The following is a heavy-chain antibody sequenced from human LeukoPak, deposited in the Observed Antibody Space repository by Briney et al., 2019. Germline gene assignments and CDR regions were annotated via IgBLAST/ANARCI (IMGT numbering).Heavy chain of an antibody. D-gene: IGHD6-13*01. J-gene: IGHJ5*02. Sequence: KPSETLSLTCTVSGGSISSRSYYWGWIRQPPGKGLEWIGSIYYSGSTYYNPSLKSRVTISVDTSKNQFSLKLSSVTAADTAVYYCATCIAAAGRGGFDPWGQGTLVTVSS. CDR1: GGSISSRSYY. CDR3: ATCIAAAGRGGFDP. CDR2: IYYSGST. V-gene: IGHV4-39*01.